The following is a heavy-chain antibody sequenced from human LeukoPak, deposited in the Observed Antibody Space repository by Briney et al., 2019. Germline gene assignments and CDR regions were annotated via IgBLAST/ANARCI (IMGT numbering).Heavy chain of an antibody. CDR3: AREDIGARPDF. D-gene: IGHD6-6*01. V-gene: IGHV4-4*07. CDR2: IYSSGST. Sequence: SETLSLTCTVSGGSISSYYWTWIRQPAGKGLEWIGRIYSSGSTNYNPSLKSRVTMSVDTSKNRFSLKLSSVTAADTAVYYCAREDIGARPDFWGQGTLVTVSS. J-gene: IGHJ4*02. CDR1: GGSISSYY.